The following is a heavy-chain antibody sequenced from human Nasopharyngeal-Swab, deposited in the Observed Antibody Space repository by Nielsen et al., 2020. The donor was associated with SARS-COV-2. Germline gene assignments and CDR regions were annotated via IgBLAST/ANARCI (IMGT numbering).Heavy chain of an antibody. J-gene: IGHJ4*02. D-gene: IGHD5-12*01. CDR3: AKDNSIPGYASEYYFDY. CDR1: GFTFSNYW. CDR2: VNGDGSGT. V-gene: IGHV3-74*01. Sequence: GGSLRLSCAFSGFTFSNYWMHWVRQAPGKGLVWVSRVNGDGSGTAYADSVKGRFTISRDNSKNTLYLQMNSLRAEDTAVYYCAKDNSIPGYASEYYFDYWGQGTLVTVSS.